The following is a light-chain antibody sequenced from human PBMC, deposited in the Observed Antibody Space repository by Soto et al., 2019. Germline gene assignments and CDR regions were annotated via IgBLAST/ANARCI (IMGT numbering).Light chain of an antibody. CDR2: GVT. CDR1: NSDVGRFNL. J-gene: IGLJ1*01. V-gene: IGLV2-23*02. CDR3: CSYATGGTYV. Sequence: QSALTQPASVSGSPGQSITISCTGTNSDVGRFNLVSWYQHHPDKAPKLMIFGVTKRPSGVSNRFSGSKSGNTASLTISGLQAEDEADYYCCSYATGGTYVFGTGTKLTV.